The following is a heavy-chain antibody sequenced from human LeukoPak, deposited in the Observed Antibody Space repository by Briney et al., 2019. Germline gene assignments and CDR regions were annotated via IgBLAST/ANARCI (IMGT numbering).Heavy chain of an antibody. CDR3: ARGLDYDILTGFSPIDP. CDR2: MNPNSGNT. J-gene: IGHJ5*02. V-gene: IGHV1-8*01. Sequence: ASVKVSCKASGYTFTSYDINWVRQATGQGLEWMGWMNPNSGNTGYAQKFQGRVTMTRNTSISTAYMELGSLRSEDTAVYYCARGLDYDILTGFSPIDPWGQGTLVTVSS. CDR1: GYTFTSYD. D-gene: IGHD3-9*01.